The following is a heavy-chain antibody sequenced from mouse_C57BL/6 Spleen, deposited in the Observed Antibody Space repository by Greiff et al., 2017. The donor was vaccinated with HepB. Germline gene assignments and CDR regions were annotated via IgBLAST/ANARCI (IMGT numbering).Heavy chain of an antibody. D-gene: IGHD2-3*01. V-gene: IGHV5-4*03. CDR1: GFTFSSYA. J-gene: IGHJ1*03. CDR3: ARADGYDWYFDV. CDR2: ISDGGSYT. Sequence: EVMLVESGGGLVKPGGSLKLSCAASGFTFSSYAMSWVRQTPEKRLEWVATISDGGSYTYYPDNVKGRFTISRDNAKNNLYLQMSHLKSEDTAMYYCARADGYDWYFDVWGTGTTVTVSS.